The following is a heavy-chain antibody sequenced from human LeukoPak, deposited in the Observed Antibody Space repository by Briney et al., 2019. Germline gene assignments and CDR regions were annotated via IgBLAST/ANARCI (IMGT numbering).Heavy chain of an antibody. CDR3: AKGGDWFDP. D-gene: IGHD3-16*01. Sequence: GGSLRLSCAASGFTFSTYAMNWVRQAPGKGLEWVSAISGSDGGTYYADSVKGRFTISRDNSKNTLYLQMNSLRAEDTAVYYCAKGGDWFDPWGQGTLVTVSS. CDR2: ISGSDGGT. J-gene: IGHJ5*02. CDR1: GFTFSTYA. V-gene: IGHV3-23*01.